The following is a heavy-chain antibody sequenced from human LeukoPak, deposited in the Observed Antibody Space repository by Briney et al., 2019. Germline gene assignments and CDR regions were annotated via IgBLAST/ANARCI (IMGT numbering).Heavy chain of an antibody. CDR2: IRSKAYGGTT. Sequence: GGSLRLSCTASGFTFGDYAMSWFRQAPGKGLEWVGFIRSKAYGGTTEYAASVKGRFTISRDDSKSIAYLQMNSLKTEDTAVYYCTTYLAGTGGYFDYWGQGTLVTVSS. J-gene: IGHJ4*02. V-gene: IGHV3-49*03. CDR1: GFTFGDYA. D-gene: IGHD6-19*01. CDR3: TTYLAGTGGYFDY.